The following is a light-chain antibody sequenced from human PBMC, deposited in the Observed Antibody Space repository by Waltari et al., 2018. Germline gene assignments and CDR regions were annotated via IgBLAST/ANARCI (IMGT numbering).Light chain of an antibody. CDR1: QSVSGSP. Sequence: EIVLTQSPHTLSLSSGERATLSCRASQSVSGSPLAWYQQKPGLAPRLLIYGASTRATGIPDRFSGSGSGTDFTLTISRLEPEDFAVYYCQKYGSSPITFGQGTRLEIK. CDR2: GAS. J-gene: IGKJ5*01. V-gene: IGKV3-20*01. CDR3: QKYGSSPIT.